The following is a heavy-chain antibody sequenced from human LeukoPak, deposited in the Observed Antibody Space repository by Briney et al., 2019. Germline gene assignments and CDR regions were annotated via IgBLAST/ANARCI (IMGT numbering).Heavy chain of an antibody. CDR2: INHSGST. CDR1: GGSFSGYY. V-gene: IGHV4-34*01. CDR3: ATGTQYGDYVGLDY. J-gene: IGHJ4*02. D-gene: IGHD4-17*01. Sequence: SETLSLTCAVYGGSFSGYYWSWIRQPPGKGLEWIGEINHSGSTNYNPSLKSRVTISVDTSKNQFSLKLSSVTAADTAVYYCATGTQYGDYVGLDYWGQGTLVTVSS.